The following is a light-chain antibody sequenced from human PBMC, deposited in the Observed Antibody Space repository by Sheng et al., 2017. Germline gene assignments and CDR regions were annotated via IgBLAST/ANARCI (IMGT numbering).Light chain of an antibody. CDR2: EIS. Sequence: EIVLTQSPATLSLSPGERATLSCRASQSVDRYIAWYQQKPGQAPRLLIYEISKRATDTPARFSGSGSGTDFTLTISSLEPEDSAIYYCQQRYTWPSFGPGARVDIK. V-gene: IGKV3-11*01. CDR3: QQRYTWPS. CDR1: QSVDRY. J-gene: IGKJ3*01.